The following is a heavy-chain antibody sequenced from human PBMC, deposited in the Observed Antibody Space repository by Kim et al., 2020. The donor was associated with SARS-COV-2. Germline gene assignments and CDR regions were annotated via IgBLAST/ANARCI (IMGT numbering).Heavy chain of an antibody. CDR3: ARGSNYYYFMDV. J-gene: IGHJ6*03. CDR1: GYAFTSYD. Sequence: ASVKVSCKPSGYAFTSYDINWVRQAGGQGLEWMGWVNPNSGKTAYAQKFQGRVTMTRNTSIGTVYMELNSLTSEDTAVYFCARGSNYYYFMDVWGEGTTVTVPS. V-gene: IGHV1-8*01. CDR2: VNPNSGKT. D-gene: IGHD4-4*01.